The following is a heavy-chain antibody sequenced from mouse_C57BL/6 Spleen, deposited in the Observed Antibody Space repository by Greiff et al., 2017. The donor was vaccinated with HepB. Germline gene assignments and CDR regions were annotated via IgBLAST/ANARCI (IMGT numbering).Heavy chain of an antibody. V-gene: IGHV1-82*01. CDR2: IYPGDGDT. CDR1: GYAFSSSW. D-gene: IGHD1-1*01. J-gene: IGHJ1*03. Sequence: VQLQQSGPELVKPGASVKISCKASGYAFSSSWMNWVKQRPGKGLEWIGRIYPGDGDTNYNGKFKGKATLTADKSSSTAYMQLSSLTSEDSAVYFCARGTTVVAGYFDVWGTGTTVTVSS. CDR3: ARGTTVVAGYFDV.